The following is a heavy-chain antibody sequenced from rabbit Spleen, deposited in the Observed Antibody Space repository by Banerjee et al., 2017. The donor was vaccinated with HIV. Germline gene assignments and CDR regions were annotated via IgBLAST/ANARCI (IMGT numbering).Heavy chain of an antibody. J-gene: IGHJ4*01. CDR3: ARDLVTAIGWNFAL. D-gene: IGHD7-1*01. Sequence: QQQLEESGGGLVKPGGTLTLTCKASGIDFSSDYAMCWVRQAPGKGLEWITCINIVTGKSVYANWVSGRFIMSRTSSTTVTLQMTSLTAADTATYFCARDLVTAIGWNFALWGPGTLVTVS. CDR2: INIVTGKS. CDR1: GIDFSSDYA. V-gene: IGHV1S45*01.